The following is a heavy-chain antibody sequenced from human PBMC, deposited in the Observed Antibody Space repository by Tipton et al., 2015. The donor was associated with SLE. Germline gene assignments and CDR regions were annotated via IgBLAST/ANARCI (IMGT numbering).Heavy chain of an antibody. V-gene: IGHV4-34*01. D-gene: IGHD5-12*01. CDR3: ARKGVATMRY. CDR1: GGSFSGYY. CDR2: INPSGST. J-gene: IGHJ4*02. Sequence: TLSLTCAVYGGSFSGYYWSWIRQPPGKGLEWIGEINPSGSTNYNPSLKSRVTISVDTSKNQSSLKLSSVTAADTAVYYCARKGVATMRYWGQGILVTVSS.